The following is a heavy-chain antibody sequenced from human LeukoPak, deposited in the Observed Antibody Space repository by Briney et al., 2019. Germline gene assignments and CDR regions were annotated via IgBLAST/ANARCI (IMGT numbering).Heavy chain of an antibody. J-gene: IGHJ4*02. CDR3: ARAVVGKEDLDY. CDR1: GFTFSIYS. Sequence: GGSLRLSCAASGFTFSIYSIHWVRRAPGTGLEWVAVISHDGSTTYYADSVKGRFTISRDNSKNTLYLQMDTLGAEDTAVYYCARAVVGKEDLDYWGQGTLVTVSS. D-gene: IGHD6-19*01. V-gene: IGHV3-30*04. CDR2: ISHDGSTT.